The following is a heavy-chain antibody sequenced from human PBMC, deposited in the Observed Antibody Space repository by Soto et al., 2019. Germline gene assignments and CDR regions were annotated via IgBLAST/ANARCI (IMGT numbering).Heavy chain of an antibody. V-gene: IGHV4-59*08. CDR3: ARLAGWFDP. CDR2: IHYSGST. Sequence: SETLSLTCAVSGFFISGYYWSWIRQPPGKGLEWIGFIHYSGSTNYNPSLKSRVTMSVDMSKNQFSLKLSSVTAADTAVYYCARLAGWFDPWGQGTLVTVSS. J-gene: IGHJ5*02. CDR1: GFFISGYY.